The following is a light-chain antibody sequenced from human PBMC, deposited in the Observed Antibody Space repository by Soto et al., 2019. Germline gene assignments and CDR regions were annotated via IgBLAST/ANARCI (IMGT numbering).Light chain of an antibody. Sequence: EIVLTQSPGALSLSPGERATLSCRASQSVSSSYLAWYQQKPGQAPRLLIYGASTRATGIPARFSGSGSGTDFTLTISHLQPDDSATYYCQQYENYWTFGQGSKVAIK. J-gene: IGKJ1*01. CDR2: GAS. V-gene: IGKV3-20*01. CDR1: QSVSSSY. CDR3: QQYENYWT.